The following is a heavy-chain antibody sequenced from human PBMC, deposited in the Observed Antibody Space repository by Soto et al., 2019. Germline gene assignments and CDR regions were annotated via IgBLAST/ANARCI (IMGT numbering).Heavy chain of an antibody. V-gene: IGHV5-51*01. CDR1: GYSFTHYW. CDR2: IYPGDSAT. Sequence: GESLKISCQGSGYSFTHYWIGWVRQLPGKGLDWMGIIYPGDSATRYSPSFQGQVTISADKSISTAYLQWSSLKASDTAMYYCARIGSGYQNYYFDYWGQGTLVTVYS. CDR3: ARIGSGYQNYYFDY. J-gene: IGHJ4*02. D-gene: IGHD3-22*01.